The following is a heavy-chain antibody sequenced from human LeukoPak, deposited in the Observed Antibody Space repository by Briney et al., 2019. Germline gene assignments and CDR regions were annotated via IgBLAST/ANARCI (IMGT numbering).Heavy chain of an antibody. V-gene: IGHV3-23*01. Sequence: GGSLRLSCAASGFTFSSYALNWVRQAPGKGLEWVSGISGSGGSTYYADSVKGRFTISRDNSKNTLYLQMNSLRAEDTAMYYCAKKRGSYMLVVGKGSFDIWGQGTMVTVSS. J-gene: IGHJ3*02. CDR1: GFTFSSYA. D-gene: IGHD3-22*01. CDR2: ISGSGGST. CDR3: AKKRGSYMLVVGKGSFDI.